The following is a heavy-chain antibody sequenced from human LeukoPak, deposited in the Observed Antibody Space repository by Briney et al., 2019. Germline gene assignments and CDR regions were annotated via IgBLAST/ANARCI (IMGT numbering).Heavy chain of an antibody. CDR2: IRYDGSNK. CDR3: AKSGGKAVDSFDY. V-gene: IGHV3-30*02. Sequence: PGGSLRLSCAASGFTFSSYGMHWVRQAPGKGLEWVAFIRYDGSNKYYADSVKGRFTISRDNSKNTLYLQMNSLRAEDTAVYYCAKSGGKAVDSFDYWGQGTLVTVSS. J-gene: IGHJ4*02. D-gene: IGHD6-19*01. CDR1: GFTFSSYG.